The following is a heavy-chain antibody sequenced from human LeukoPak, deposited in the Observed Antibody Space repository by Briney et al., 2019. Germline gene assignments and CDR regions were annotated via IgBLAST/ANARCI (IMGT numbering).Heavy chain of an antibody. V-gene: IGHV3-48*03. CDR2: IDSSASTK. CDR3: TRVLVTMSH. J-gene: IGHJ4*02. Sequence: GGSLRLSCAASGFTFRSYEMNWVRLAPGKGPEWVSFIDSSASTKYYADSVKGRFTISRDNAKNSLHLQMNSLRVEDTAVYYCTRVLVTMSHWGQGTLVTVSS. CDR1: GFTFRSYE. D-gene: IGHD3-10*02.